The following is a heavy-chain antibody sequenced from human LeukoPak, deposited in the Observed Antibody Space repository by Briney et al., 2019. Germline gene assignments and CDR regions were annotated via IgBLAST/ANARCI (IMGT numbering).Heavy chain of an antibody. CDR3: ARDQYDTWSRRGNFDS. J-gene: IGHJ4*02. Sequence: PGGSLRLSCAASGFTFNSYWMSWVRQAPGKGLEWVANIKQDGSEKNYVDSVKGRFTISRDNTKNSLYLQMNSLRVEDTAVFYCARDQYDTWSRRGNFDSWGQGTLVIVSS. D-gene: IGHD3-9*01. CDR2: IKQDGSEK. CDR1: GFTFNSYW. V-gene: IGHV3-7*03.